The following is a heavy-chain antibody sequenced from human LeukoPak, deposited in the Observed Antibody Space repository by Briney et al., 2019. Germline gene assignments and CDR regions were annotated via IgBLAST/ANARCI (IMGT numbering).Heavy chain of an antibody. CDR2: INDSGGST. V-gene: IGHV3-23*01. D-gene: IGHD6-13*01. J-gene: IGHJ4*02. CDR3: AKGASSTWIDY. CDR1: GFTFSTYA. Sequence: GGSLRLSCAASGFTFSTYAMTWVRQAPGKGLEWVSSINDSGGSTLYAESVKGRFTMSRDNSKNTLYVQMNSLRAEDTAVYYCAKGASSTWIDYWGQGTLVTVSS.